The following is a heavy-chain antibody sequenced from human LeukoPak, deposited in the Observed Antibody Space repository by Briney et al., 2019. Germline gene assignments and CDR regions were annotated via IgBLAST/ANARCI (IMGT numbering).Heavy chain of an antibody. Sequence: QSGGSLRLSCAASGFTFSSYAMSWVRQAPGKGLEWVSAISGSGGSTYYADSVKGRFTISRDNSKNTLYLQMNSLRAEDTAVYYCAIPQIIVGATRGAFDIWGQGTMVTVSS. CDR3: AIPQIIVGATRGAFDI. V-gene: IGHV3-23*01. J-gene: IGHJ3*02. D-gene: IGHD1-26*01. CDR2: ISGSGGST. CDR1: GFTFSSYA.